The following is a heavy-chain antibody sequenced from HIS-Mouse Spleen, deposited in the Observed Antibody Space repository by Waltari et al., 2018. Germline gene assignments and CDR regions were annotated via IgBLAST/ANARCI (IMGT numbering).Heavy chain of an antibody. Sequence: QVQLVESGGGVVQPGRSLRLSGDASGFPFSSYGMHWVRQAPGKGLEWVAVISYDGSNKYYADSVKGRFTISRDNSKNTLYLQMNSLRAEDTAVYYCVVSGSWGQGTIVTVSS. V-gene: IGHV3-30*03. J-gene: IGHJ3*01. D-gene: IGHD1-26*01. CDR2: ISYDGSNK. CDR3: VVSGS. CDR1: GFPFSSYG.